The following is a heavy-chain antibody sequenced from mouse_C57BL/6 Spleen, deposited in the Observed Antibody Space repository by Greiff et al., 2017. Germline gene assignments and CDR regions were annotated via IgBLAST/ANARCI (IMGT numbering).Heavy chain of an antibody. CDR3: AKSYYGSSLLYAMDY. CDR2: IYPGDGDT. V-gene: IGHV1-82*01. CDR1: GYAFSSSW. Sequence: QVQLKESGPELVKPGASVKISCKASGYAFSSSWMNWVKQRPGKGLEWIGRIYPGDGDTNYNGKFKGKATLTADKSYSTAYMQLSILTSEDSAVYFCAKSYYGSSLLYAMDYWGQGTSVTVSS. D-gene: IGHD1-1*01. J-gene: IGHJ4*01.